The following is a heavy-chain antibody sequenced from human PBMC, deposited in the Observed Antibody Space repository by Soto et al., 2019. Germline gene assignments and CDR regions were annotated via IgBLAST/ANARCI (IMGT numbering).Heavy chain of an antibody. V-gene: IGHV4-39*01. CDR2: IYYSGNT. CDR3: ARHRLDIVVVPAAIDY. J-gene: IGHJ4*02. D-gene: IGHD2-2*01. CDR1: GGSISSSSYF. Sequence: QLQMQESGPGLVKPSETLSLTCTVSGGSISSSSYFWGWIRQPPGKGLEWVVSIYYSGNTYYTPSLKSRVTIAVDTSKTQFSRKLNSVTAADTAVYYCARHRLDIVVVPAAIDYWGQGTLVTVSS.